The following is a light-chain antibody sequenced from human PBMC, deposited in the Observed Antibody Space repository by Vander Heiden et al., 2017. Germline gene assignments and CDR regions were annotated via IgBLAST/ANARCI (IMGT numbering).Light chain of an antibody. J-gene: IGLJ2*01. CDR3: CSYAGSYNLV. CDR2: EVS. Sequence: HSALPQPPSGPGPPGQSVPIACTGTRRDVVGYNYGSWYQQHPGKAPKLMIYEVSKRPSGVPDRFSGSKSGNTASLTVSGLQAEDEADYYCCSYAGSYNLVFGGGTKLTVL. CDR1: RRDVVGYNY. V-gene: IGLV2-8*01.